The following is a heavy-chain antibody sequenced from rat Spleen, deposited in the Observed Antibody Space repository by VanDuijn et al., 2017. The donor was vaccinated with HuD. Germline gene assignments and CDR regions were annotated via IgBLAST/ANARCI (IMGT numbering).Heavy chain of an antibody. D-gene: IGHD1-12*02. CDR1: GFTFSNYY. J-gene: IGHJ4*01. V-gene: IGHV5S10*01. CDR3: ATDGHEDGTYYAVYVMDA. CDR2: IVYDGSST. Sequence: EVQLVESGGGLVQPGRSLKLSCAASGFTFSNYYMAWVRQAPTKGLEWVATIVYDGSSTYYRDSVKGRFTITRDNAKSTLYLQMDSLRSEDTATYYGATDGHEDGTYYAVYVMDAWGQGASVTVSS.